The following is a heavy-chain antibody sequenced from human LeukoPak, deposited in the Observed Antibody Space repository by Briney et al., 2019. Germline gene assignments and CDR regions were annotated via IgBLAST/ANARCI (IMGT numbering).Heavy chain of an antibody. CDR3: AGESFSRRAGITMVRGVITY. J-gene: IGHJ4*02. Sequence: SVKVSCKASGGTLSNYAINWVRRAPGQGLEWMGSIIPILDTTNYAQKFQGRVTIITDESTSTAYMELITLRSGDTAVYYCAGESFSRRAGITMVRGVITYWRQGTLVTVSS. D-gene: IGHD3-10*01. CDR1: GGTLSNYA. V-gene: IGHV1-69*11. CDR2: IIPILDTT.